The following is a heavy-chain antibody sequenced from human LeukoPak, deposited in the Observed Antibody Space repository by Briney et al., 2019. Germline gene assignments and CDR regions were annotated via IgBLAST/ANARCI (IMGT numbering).Heavy chain of an antibody. CDR1: GFTFRSYS. CDR2: ISSSSGYI. CDR3: ARDRGVNSGYDFGLAPDYYYGMDV. Sequence: GGSLRLSCAASGFTFRSYSMNWVRQAPGKGLEWVSSISSSSGYIDYADSVKGRFTIPRENSKNSLYMQMNSLRAEDTAVYYCARDRGVNSGYDFGLAPDYYYGMDVWGQGTTVTVSS. V-gene: IGHV3-21*01. J-gene: IGHJ6*02. D-gene: IGHD5-12*01.